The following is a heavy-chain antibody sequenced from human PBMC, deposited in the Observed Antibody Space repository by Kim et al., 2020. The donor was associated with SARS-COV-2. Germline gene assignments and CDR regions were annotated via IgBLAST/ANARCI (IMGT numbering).Heavy chain of an antibody. J-gene: IGHJ4*02. CDR2: INPNSGGT. V-gene: IGHV1-2*02. Sequence: ASVKVSCKASGYTFTGYYMHWVRQAPGQGLEWMGWINPNSGGTNYAQKFQGRVTMTRDTSISTAYMELSRLRSDDTAVYYCARDRMRLLLGELFYFDYWGQGTLVTVSS. D-gene: IGHD3-10*01. CDR3: ARDRMRLLLGELFYFDY. CDR1: GYTFTGYY.